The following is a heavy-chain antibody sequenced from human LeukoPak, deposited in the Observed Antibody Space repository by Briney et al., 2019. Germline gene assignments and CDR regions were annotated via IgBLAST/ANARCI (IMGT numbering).Heavy chain of an antibody. V-gene: IGHV4-61*01. J-gene: IGHJ6*03. Sequence: SETLSLTCTVSGGSISSSSYYWSWIRRPPGKGLEWIGYIYYSGSTNYNPSLKSRVTISVDASKNQFSLKLSSVTAADTAVYYCARESTYYYYMDVWGKGTTVTVSS. CDR3: ARESTYYYYMDV. CDR2: IYYSGST. CDR1: GGSISSSSYY.